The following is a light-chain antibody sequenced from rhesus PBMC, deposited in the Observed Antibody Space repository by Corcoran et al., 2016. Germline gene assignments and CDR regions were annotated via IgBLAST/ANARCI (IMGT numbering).Light chain of an antibody. Sequence: DIQMTQSPSSLSASVGDRVTITCRASQGITNDLAWYQQKIGKSTNLLMYEESSLQRVFPPRFSGKGSGTDFNLTISSLQSEDFATYYCQHYDSTPYSFGQGTKVEIK. J-gene: IGKJ2*01. CDR1: QGITND. CDR3: QHYDSTPYS. CDR2: EES. V-gene: IGKV1-25*01.